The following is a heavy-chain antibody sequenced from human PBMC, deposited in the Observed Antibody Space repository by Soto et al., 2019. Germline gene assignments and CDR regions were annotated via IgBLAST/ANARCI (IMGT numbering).Heavy chain of an antibody. Sequence: QVHLVESGGGLVKPGGSLRLSCAASGFTFSNWYMTWIRQSPGRGLEYISYISGDGNDIIYEDSVKGRFTISRDNAKNSLFLQMNSLRAEYTAVYYCAALGRELATWGQGTLVTFSS. CDR3: AALGRELAT. V-gene: IGHV3-11*01. D-gene: IGHD1-7*01. CDR2: ISGDGNDI. CDR1: GFTFSNWY. J-gene: IGHJ4*02.